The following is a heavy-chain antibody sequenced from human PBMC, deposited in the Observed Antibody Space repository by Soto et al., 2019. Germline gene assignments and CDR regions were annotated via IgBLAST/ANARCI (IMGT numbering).Heavy chain of an antibody. CDR1: GFTFSDYY. J-gene: IGHJ2*01. CDR2: ISSSGSTI. CDR3: ARAYRIVATRRYWYFDL. V-gene: IGHV3-11*01. Sequence: QVQLVESGGGLVKPGGSLRLSCAASGFTFSDYYMSWIRQDPGKGLEWVSYISSSGSTIYYADSVKGRFTISRDNAKNSLYPQMNSLRAEDTAVYYCARAYRIVATRRYWYFDLWGGGTLVTFSS. D-gene: IGHD5-12*01.